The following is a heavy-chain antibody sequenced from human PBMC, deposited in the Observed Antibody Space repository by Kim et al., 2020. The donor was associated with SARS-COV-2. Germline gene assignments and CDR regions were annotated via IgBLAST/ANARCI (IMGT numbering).Heavy chain of an antibody. CDR2: INHSGST. D-gene: IGHD3-3*01. CDR1: GGSFSGYY. CDR3: ARSGYDFWSGYLDY. Sequence: SETLSLTCAVYGGSFSGYYWSWIRQPPGKGLEWIGEINHSGSTNYNPSLKSRVTISVDTSKNQFSLKLSSVTAADTAVYYCARSGYDFWSGYLDYWGQGT. V-gene: IGHV4-34*01. J-gene: IGHJ4*02.